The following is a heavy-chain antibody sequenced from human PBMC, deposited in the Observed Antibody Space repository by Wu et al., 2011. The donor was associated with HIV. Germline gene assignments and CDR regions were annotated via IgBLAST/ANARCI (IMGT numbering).Heavy chain of an antibody. V-gene: IGHV1-69*14. D-gene: IGHD2/OR15-2a*01. CDR3: AREGRDSTTYYYFDY. Sequence: QVQLVQSGADVRKPGSSVKVSCKASGGTFSSYAYSWVRQAPGQGLEYMGRIIPISGATNYPQKLQGRVTITSDKSTGTVYMELSNLRSEDSAVYYCAREGRDSTTYYYFDYWGQGTLGHRLL. J-gene: IGHJ4*02. CDR1: GGTFSSYA. CDR2: IIPISGAT.